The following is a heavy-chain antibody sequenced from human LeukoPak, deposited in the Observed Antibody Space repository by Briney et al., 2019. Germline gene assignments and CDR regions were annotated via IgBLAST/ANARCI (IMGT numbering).Heavy chain of an antibody. J-gene: IGHJ3*02. CDR3: ARRTPGIAAAGDAFDI. CDR1: GYSFITYW. CDR2: IYPGDSDT. V-gene: IGHV5-51*01. D-gene: IGHD6-13*01. Sequence: GESLKISCKGSGYSFITYWIGWVRQMPGKGLEWMGIIYPGDSDTRYSPSFQGQVTISADKSIRTAYLQWSSLKASDTAMYYCARRTPGIAAAGDAFDIWGQGTMFTVSS.